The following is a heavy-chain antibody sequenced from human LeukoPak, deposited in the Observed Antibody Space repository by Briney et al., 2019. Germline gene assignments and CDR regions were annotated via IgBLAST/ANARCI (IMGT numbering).Heavy chain of an antibody. CDR3: ARYGAAPAAYYYYYMDV. V-gene: IGHV3-7*01. D-gene: IGHD2-2*01. CDR1: GFTFSSYW. CDR2: IKQDGSEK. J-gene: IGHJ6*03. Sequence: GGSLRLSCAASGFTFSSYWMTWVRQAPGKGPEWVANIKQDGSEKYYVDSVKGRFTVSRDNAKKSLYLQMNSLRAEDTAVYYCARYGAAPAAYYYYYMDVWGKGTTVTVSS.